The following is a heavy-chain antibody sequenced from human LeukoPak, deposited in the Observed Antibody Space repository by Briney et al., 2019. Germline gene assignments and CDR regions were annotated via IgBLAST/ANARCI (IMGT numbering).Heavy chain of an antibody. D-gene: IGHD6-13*01. CDR1: GFTFDDYA. Sequence: GGSLRLSCAASGFTFDDYAMHWVRQAPGKGLEWVSGISWNSGSIGYADSVKGRFTISRDNAKNSLYLQMNSLRAEDTALYYCAKDGIAAAGTYYYYGMDVWGQGTTVTVS. V-gene: IGHV3-9*01. CDR3: AKDGIAAAGTYYYYGMDV. CDR2: ISWNSGSI. J-gene: IGHJ6*02.